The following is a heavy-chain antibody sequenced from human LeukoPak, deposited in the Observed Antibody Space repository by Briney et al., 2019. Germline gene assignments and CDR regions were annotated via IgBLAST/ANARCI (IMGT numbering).Heavy chain of an antibody. D-gene: IGHD3-10*01. CDR2: IYSGGST. CDR1: GFTVSSNY. Sequence: GGSLRLSCAASGFTVSSNYMSWVRQAPGKGLEWVSVIYSGGSTYYADSVKGRFTISRDNSKNTLYLQMNSLRAEDTAVYYCAREIGGLARGYFDYWGRGTLVTVSS. V-gene: IGHV3-66*01. J-gene: IGHJ4*02. CDR3: AREIGGLARGYFDY.